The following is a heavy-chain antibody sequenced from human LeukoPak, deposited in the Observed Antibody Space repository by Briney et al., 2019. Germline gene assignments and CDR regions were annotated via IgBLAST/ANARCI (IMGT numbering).Heavy chain of an antibody. Sequence: PGGSLRLSCAASGFTFRSYSMNWVRQAPGMGLEWVSSISTSSSHIYYADSVEGRFTISRDNAKSSLYLQMNSLRAEDTAVYYCVRSYYGMYVWGQGTTVSVSS. CDR1: GFTFRSYS. CDR3: VRSYYGMYV. V-gene: IGHV3-21*01. J-gene: IGHJ6*02. CDR2: ISTSSSHI.